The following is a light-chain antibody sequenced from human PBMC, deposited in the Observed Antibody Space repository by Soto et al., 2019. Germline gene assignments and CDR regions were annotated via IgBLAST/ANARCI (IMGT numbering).Light chain of an antibody. Sequence: QSVLTQPPSASGTPGQRVTFSCSGSSSNIGSNFVFWYQQLPGTAPKLLIYRNTQRPSGVPDRFSGSKSGTSASLAISGLRSEDEADYYCASWDDSLSGPNWVFGGGTKVTVL. V-gene: IGLV1-47*01. CDR1: SSNIGSNF. CDR2: RNT. J-gene: IGLJ3*02. CDR3: ASWDDSLSGPNWV.